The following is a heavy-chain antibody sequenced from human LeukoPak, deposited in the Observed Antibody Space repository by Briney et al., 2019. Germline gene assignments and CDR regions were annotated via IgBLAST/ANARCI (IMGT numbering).Heavy chain of an antibody. Sequence: GESLKISCKGSGYRFTSFWIGWARQMPGKGLEWMGIIYPGDSDTRYSPSFQGQVTISADKSISTAYLQWSSLKASDTAMYYCVRPYSSGFYYFDYWRQGTLVTVSS. D-gene: IGHD6-19*01. V-gene: IGHV5-51*01. CDR3: VRPYSSGFYYFDY. CDR2: IYPGDSDT. CDR1: GYRFTSFW. J-gene: IGHJ4*02.